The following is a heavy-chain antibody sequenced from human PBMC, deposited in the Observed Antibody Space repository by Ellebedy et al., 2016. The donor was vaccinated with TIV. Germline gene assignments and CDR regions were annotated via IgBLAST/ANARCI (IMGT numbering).Heavy chain of an antibody. Sequence: GESLKISXAASGFTFSSYAMHWVRQAPGKGLEWVAVISYDGSNKYYADSVKGRFTISRDNSKNTLYLQMNSLRAEDTAVYYCARDGGDIVVVVAATPTGEIDYWGQGTLVTVSS. CDR2: ISYDGSNK. CDR3: ARDGGDIVVVVAATPTGEIDY. CDR1: GFTFSSYA. J-gene: IGHJ4*02. V-gene: IGHV3-30-3*01. D-gene: IGHD2-15*01.